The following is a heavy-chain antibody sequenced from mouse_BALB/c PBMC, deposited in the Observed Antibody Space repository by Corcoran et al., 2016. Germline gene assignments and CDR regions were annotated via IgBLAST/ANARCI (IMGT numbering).Heavy chain of an antibody. J-gene: IGHJ4*01. D-gene: IGHD2-12*01. CDR2: ISCYNGAT. Sequence: EVQLQQSGPELVKPGASVKMSCKASGYTFTSYVMHWVKQKPGQGLEWIGYISCYNGATSYNQKFKGKATFTVDTSSSTAYMQFNSLTSEDSAVYYCARATLRYYAMDYWGQGTSVTVSS. V-gene: IGHV1S45*01. CDR1: GYTFTSYV. CDR3: ARATLRYYAMDY.